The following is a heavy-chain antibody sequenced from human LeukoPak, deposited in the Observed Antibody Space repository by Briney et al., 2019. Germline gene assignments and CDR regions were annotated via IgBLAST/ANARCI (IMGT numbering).Heavy chain of an antibody. Sequence: GGSLRLSCAASGFTFTSYAMHWVRHAPGKGLEWVSGISWNSGSIGYADSVKGRFTISRDNAKNSLYLQMNSLRAEDTALYYCAKDTIYYYGMDVWGQGTTVTVSS. CDR3: AKDTIYYYGMDV. CDR2: ISWNSGSI. V-gene: IGHV3-9*01. CDR1: GFTFTSYA. J-gene: IGHJ6*02.